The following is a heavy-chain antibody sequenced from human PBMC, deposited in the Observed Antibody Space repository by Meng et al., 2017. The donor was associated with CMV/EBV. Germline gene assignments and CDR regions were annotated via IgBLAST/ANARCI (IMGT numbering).Heavy chain of an antibody. V-gene: IGHV1-69*05. CDR1: GGTFSSYA. Sequence: SVKVSCKASGGTFSSYAISWVRQAPGQGLEWMGGIIPIFGTANYAQKFQGRVTITTDESTSTAYMELSSLRSEDTAVYYCARGPYYDFWSGYEGGMDVWGQGTMVTVSS. CDR2: IIPIFGTA. CDR3: ARGPYYDFWSGYEGGMDV. J-gene: IGHJ6*02. D-gene: IGHD3-3*01.